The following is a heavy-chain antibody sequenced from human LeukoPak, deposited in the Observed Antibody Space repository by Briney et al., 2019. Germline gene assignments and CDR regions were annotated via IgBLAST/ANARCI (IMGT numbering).Heavy chain of an antibody. Sequence: SETLSLTCAVSGGSIGSYYWSWLRQPPGRGLEWIGYIYYSGTTNYNPSLKSRVTISVDTSKNQFSLKLSSVTAADTAVYYCARGSFYYDSRLAAFDIWGQGTMVTVSS. CDR3: ARGSFYYDSRLAAFDI. CDR2: IYYSGTT. J-gene: IGHJ3*02. CDR1: GGSIGSYY. V-gene: IGHV4-59*01. D-gene: IGHD3-22*01.